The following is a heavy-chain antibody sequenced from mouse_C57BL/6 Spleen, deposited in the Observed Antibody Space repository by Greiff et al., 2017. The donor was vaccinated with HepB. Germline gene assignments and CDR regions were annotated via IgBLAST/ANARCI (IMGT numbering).Heavy chain of an antibody. CDR2: IDPENGDT. J-gene: IGHJ1*03. CDR1: GFNIKDDY. D-gene: IGHD1-1*01. Sequence: VQLQQSGAELVRPGASVKLSCTASGFNIKDDYMHWVKQRPEQGLEWFGWIDPENGDTENASKFQGKATITADTSSNTAYLQLSSLTSEDTAVYYCTTWLYYYGSSHGYLYFDVWGTGTTVTVSS. CDR3: TTWLYYYGSSHGYLYFDV. V-gene: IGHV14-4*01.